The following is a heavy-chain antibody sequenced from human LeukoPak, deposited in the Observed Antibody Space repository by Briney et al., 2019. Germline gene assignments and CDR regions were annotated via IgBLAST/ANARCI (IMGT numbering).Heavy chain of an antibody. CDR3: AREGYYDSSGYRYLFYFDY. J-gene: IGHJ4*02. CDR1: GYTFTSYG. V-gene: IGHV1-18*01. D-gene: IGHD3-22*01. Sequence: ASVKVSCKASGYTFTSYGISWVRQAPGQGLEWMGWISAYSGNTNYAQKLQGRVTMTTDTSTSTAYMELRSLRSDDTAVYYCAREGYYDSSGYRYLFYFDYWGQGTLVTVSS. CDR2: ISAYSGNT.